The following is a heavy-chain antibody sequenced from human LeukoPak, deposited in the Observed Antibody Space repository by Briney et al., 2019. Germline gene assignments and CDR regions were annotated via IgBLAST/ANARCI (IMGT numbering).Heavy chain of an antibody. J-gene: IGHJ4*02. CDR3: AKDLLYDHIRFDY. CDR1: GFTFSSYA. CDR2: ISGSGGST. V-gene: IGHV3-23*01. D-gene: IGHD3-3*01. Sequence: GGSLRLSCAASGFTFSSYAMSWVRQAPGKGLEWVAAISGSGGSTYYADSVKGRFTISRDNSKNTLYLQMNSLRAEDTAVYYCAKDLLYDHIRFDYWGQGTQVTVSS.